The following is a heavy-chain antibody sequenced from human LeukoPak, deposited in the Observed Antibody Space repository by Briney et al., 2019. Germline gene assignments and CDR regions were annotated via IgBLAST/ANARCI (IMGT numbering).Heavy chain of an antibody. D-gene: IGHD6-13*01. CDR3: ARFNFGTGINFDY. CDR1: GGSISSGGYS. Sequence: PSETLSLTCAVSGGSISSGGYSWSRFRQPPGKGLERLGYIYHSGSIYYTPSLKSRVTISVDKTKNEFSQKLSSVTAADTAVYYCARFNFGTGINFDYWGQGTLVTVSS. J-gene: IGHJ4*02. CDR2: IYHSGSI. V-gene: IGHV4-30-2*01.